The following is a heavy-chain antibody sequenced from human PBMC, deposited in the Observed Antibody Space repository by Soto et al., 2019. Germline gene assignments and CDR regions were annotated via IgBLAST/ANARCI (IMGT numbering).Heavy chain of an antibody. CDR3: ARDDGGTERLRGIFDY. D-gene: IGHD2-15*01. V-gene: IGHV3-53*01. Sequence: GGSLRLSCVASGFIVSSNYMNWVRQAPGKGLEWVAVIYSGGSAYYADSVKGRFTISRDNAKNTLSLQMNSLRAEDTAVYYCARDDGGTERLRGIFDYWGQGMLVTVSS. J-gene: IGHJ4*02. CDR1: GFIVSSNY. CDR2: IYSGGSA.